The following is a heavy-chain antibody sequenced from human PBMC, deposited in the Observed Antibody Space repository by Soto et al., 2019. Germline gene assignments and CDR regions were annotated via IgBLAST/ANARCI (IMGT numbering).Heavy chain of an antibody. J-gene: IGHJ6*03. D-gene: IGHD6-19*01. CDR1: GFTFSSYS. CDR2: ISSSSSTI. V-gene: IGHV3-48*01. CDR3: ARDPGQQWLGYYYYYMDV. Sequence: GGSLRLSCAASGFTFSSYSMNWVRQAPGKGLEWVSYISSSSSTIYYADSVKGRFTISRDNAKNSLYLQMNSLRAEDTAVYYCARDPGQQWLGYYYYYMDVWGKGTTVTVSS.